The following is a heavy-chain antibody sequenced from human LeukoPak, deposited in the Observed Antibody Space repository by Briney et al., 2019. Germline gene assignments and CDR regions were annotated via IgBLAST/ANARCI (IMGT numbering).Heavy chain of an antibody. CDR1: GFTFSSYG. CDR2: ISYDGTNK. D-gene: IGHD3-10*01. Sequence: PGTSLRLSCAASGFTFSSYGMNWVRQAPGRGLEWVAVISYDGTNKFYVDSLRGRFTISRDNSKNTLYLQMNSLRAEDTAVYYCAKDGYYGSGTYPDYWGQGTLGTVSS. J-gene: IGHJ4*02. CDR3: AKDGYYGSGTYPDY. V-gene: IGHV3-30*18.